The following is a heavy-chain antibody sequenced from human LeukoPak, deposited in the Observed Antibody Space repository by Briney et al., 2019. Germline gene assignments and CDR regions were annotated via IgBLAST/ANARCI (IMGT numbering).Heavy chain of an antibody. V-gene: IGHV1-2*02. Sequence: ASGKVSCKASGYTFTDYYMHWVRQAPGQGLEWMGWINPNSGGTNYAQKFQGRVTMTRDTSISTAYMELSRLRSDDTAVYYCARYYYDTSSVFDVWGQGTRVTLSS. CDR2: INPNSGGT. J-gene: IGHJ3*01. CDR3: ARYYYDTSSVFDV. D-gene: IGHD3-22*01. CDR1: GYTFTDYY.